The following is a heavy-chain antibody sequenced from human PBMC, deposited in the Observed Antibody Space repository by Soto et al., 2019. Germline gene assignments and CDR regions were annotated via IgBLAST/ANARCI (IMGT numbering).Heavy chain of an antibody. CDR3: AHGSGWLFDR. CDR1: GFSLNTYAVG. CDR2: IYWDDAK. J-gene: IGHJ5*02. D-gene: IGHD6-19*01. Sequence: QITLKESGPTLVKPTQTLTLTCTFSGFSLNTYAVGVGWIRQSPGKAPEWLAFIYWDDAKYYSPSLESRLTIAKDTSKNQVVLTMTNMDPVDTATYSCAHGSGWLFDRWGQGTLVAVSS. V-gene: IGHV2-5*02.